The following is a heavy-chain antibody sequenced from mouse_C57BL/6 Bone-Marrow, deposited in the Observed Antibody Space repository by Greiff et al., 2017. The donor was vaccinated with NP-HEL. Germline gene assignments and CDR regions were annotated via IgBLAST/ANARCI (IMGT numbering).Heavy chain of an antibody. CDR1: GYTFTSYG. V-gene: IGHV1-81*01. CDR2: IYPRSGNT. CDR3: ARITTVVAPYFDY. Sequence: QVQLKESGAELARPGASVKLSCKASGYTFTSYGISWVKQRTGQGLEWIGEIYPRSGNTYYNEKFKGKATLTADKSSSTAYMELRSLTSEDSAVYFCARITTVVAPYFDYWGQGTTLTVSS. D-gene: IGHD1-1*01. J-gene: IGHJ2*01.